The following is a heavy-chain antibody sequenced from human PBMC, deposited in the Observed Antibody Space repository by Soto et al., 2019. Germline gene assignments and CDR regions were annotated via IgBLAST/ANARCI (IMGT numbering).Heavy chain of an antibody. CDR1: SASLSSSTYY. J-gene: IGHJ4*02. CDR3: ASSSPFHY. CDR2: IYYSGNT. Sequence: SEPLSLTCSVSSASLSSSTYYWSWIRQPPGRGPEWIGSIYYSGNTYYKPSLKSRVSISIDTSRNQFSLKLTSVTAADTGVYYCASSSPFHYWGPGILVTV. D-gene: IGHD6-6*01. V-gene: IGHV4-39*01.